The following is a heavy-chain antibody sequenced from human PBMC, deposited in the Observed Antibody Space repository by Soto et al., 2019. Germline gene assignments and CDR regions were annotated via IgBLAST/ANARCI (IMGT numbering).Heavy chain of an antibody. CDR1: GFTVSTNY. V-gene: IGHV3-53*01. CDR3: AGEIPGFYGMSFDL. CDR2: IFASGKT. J-gene: IGHJ3*01. Sequence: EVQLVESGGGLIQPGGSLRLSCTASGFTVSTNYMAWVRRAAGKGLEWVSVIFASGKTYYADAVKGRFTVSRDNSQNTLFLQMSSLTVEDTAVYYCAGEIPGFYGMSFDLWGQGTVVTVSS. D-gene: IGHD3-22*01.